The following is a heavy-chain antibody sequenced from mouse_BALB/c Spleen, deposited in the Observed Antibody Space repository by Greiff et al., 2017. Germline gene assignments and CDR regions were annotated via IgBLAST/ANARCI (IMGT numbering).Heavy chain of an antibody. CDR3: ARDESTMITKFAY. V-gene: IGHV5-6-3*01. J-gene: IGHJ3*01. Sequence: EVHLVESGGGLVQPGGSLKLSCAASGFTFSSYGMSWVRQTPDKRLELVATINSNGGSTYYPDSVKGRFTISRDNAKNTLYLQMSSLKSEDTAMYYCARDESTMITKFAYWGQGTLVTVSA. CDR2: INSNGGST. CDR1: GFTFSSYG. D-gene: IGHD2-4*01.